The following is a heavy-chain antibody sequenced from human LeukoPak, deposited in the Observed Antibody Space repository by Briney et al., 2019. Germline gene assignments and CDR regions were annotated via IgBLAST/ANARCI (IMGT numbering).Heavy chain of an antibody. CDR3: ARAGGVSPYDTSAYPAAFDI. Sequence: SETLSLTCTVSGGSISSYYWNWIRQPPGKGLEWIGYIYNSGSTNYNPSLKSRVTISVDTSKNQFSLKLTSVTAADTAVYYCARAGGVSPYDTSAYPAAFDIWGQGTMVTVSS. CDR1: GGSISSYY. D-gene: IGHD3-22*01. CDR2: IYNSGST. J-gene: IGHJ3*02. V-gene: IGHV4-59*01.